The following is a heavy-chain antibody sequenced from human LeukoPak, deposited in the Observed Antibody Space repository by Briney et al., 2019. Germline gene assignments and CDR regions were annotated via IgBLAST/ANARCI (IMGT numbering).Heavy chain of an antibody. CDR2: FDPEDSET. CDR1: GYTLTELS. D-gene: IGHD3-10*01. V-gene: IGHV1-24*01. Sequence: ASVKVSCKVSGYTLTELSMHWVRQAPGKGLEWMGGFDPEDSETIYAQKFQGRVTMTEDTSTDTAYMELSSLRSEDTAVYYCATANWKYYGSGSDYWGQGTLVTVSS. CDR3: ATANWKYYGSGSDY. J-gene: IGHJ4*02.